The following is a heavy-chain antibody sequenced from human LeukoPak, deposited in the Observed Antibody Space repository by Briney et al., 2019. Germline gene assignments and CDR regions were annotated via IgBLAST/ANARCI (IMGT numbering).Heavy chain of an antibody. CDR3: ARDRYYGSGSVGNWFDP. CDR2: IYHSGST. V-gene: IGHV4-4*02. CDR1: GGSISSSNW. D-gene: IGHD3-10*01. J-gene: IGHJ5*02. Sequence: SETLSLTCAVSGGSISSSNWWSWVRQPPGKGLEWIGEIYHSGSTNYNPSLKSRVTISVDKSKKQCSLKLSSVTAADTGVYYCARDRYYGSGSVGNWFDPWGQGTLVTVSS.